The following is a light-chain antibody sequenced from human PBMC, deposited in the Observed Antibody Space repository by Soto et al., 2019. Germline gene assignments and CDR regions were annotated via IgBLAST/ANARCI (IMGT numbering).Light chain of an antibody. V-gene: IGKV3-15*01. CDR1: QSVGSN. Sequence: EIVMTQSPATLSVSPGERATLSCRASQSVGSNLAWYQQKPGQAPRLLIYHASTRAAGGPARCSGSGSGTEFTLTISSLQSEDFAVYYCHQYNNWPPGTFGQGTKVEIK. CDR2: HAS. J-gene: IGKJ1*01. CDR3: HQYNNWPPGT.